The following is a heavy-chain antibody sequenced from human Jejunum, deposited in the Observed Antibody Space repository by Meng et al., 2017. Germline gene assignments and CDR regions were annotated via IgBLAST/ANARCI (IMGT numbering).Heavy chain of an antibody. CDR3: AREKYGGGDLDY. Sequence: GGSLRLSCAASGFIVSDNYMSWVRQAPGKGLEWVSDIYSGGSTFYADSVKGRFTISRDDSKNTLSLQMNGLRVEDTAVYYCAREKYGGGDLDYWGQG. J-gene: IGHJ4*02. CDR2: IYSGGST. V-gene: IGHV3-66*02. D-gene: IGHD4-23*01. CDR1: GFIVSDNY.